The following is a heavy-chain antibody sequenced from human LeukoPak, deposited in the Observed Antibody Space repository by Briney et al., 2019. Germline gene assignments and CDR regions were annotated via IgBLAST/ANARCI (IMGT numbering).Heavy chain of an antibody. CDR3: AEDDVGAAAGPYYFDY. D-gene: IGHD6-13*01. J-gene: IGHJ4*02. V-gene: IGHV3-66*01. CDR2: IYSGGST. CDR1: GFTVSSNY. Sequence: GGSLRLSCAASGFTVSSNYMSWVRQAPGKGLEWVSVIYSGGSTYYADSVKGRFTISRDNSKNTLYLQMNSLRAEDTAVYYCAEDDVGAAAGPYYFDYWGQGTLVTVSS.